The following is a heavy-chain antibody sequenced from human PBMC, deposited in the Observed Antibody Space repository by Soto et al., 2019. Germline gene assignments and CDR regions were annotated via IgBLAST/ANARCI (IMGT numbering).Heavy chain of an antibody. Sequence: ASVKVSCKASGYTFTSYGISWVRQAPGQRLEWMGWISAYNGNTNYAQKLQGRVTMTTDTSTSTAYMELRSLRSDDTAVYYCARGPDCSGGSCYSGDLYYYYMDVWGKGTTVTVSS. J-gene: IGHJ6*03. D-gene: IGHD2-15*01. CDR2: ISAYNGNT. V-gene: IGHV1-18*01. CDR1: GYTFTSYG. CDR3: ARGPDCSGGSCYSGDLYYYYMDV.